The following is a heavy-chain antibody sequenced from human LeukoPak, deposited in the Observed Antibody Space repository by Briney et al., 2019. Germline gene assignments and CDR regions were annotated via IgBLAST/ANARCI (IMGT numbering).Heavy chain of an antibody. D-gene: IGHD4-11*01. CDR1: GGSINSGDHY. CDR2: IHYSGST. CDR3: ARQLLQYNFYMDV. Sequence: SETLSLTCTVSGGSINSGDHYWGWLRQPPGQGLEWIGSIHYSGSTYYNPSLKSRVTIFVDTSKNQFSLWLSSVTAADTAVYYCARQLLQYNFYMDVWGKGTTVTASS. V-gene: IGHV4-39*01. J-gene: IGHJ6*03.